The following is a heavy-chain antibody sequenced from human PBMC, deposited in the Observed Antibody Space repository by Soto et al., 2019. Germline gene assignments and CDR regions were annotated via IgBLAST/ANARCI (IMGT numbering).Heavy chain of an antibody. Sequence: SVKVSCKASGCTFSSYAISWVRQAPGQGLEWMGGIIPICGTANYAQKFQGRVTITADESTSTAYMELSSLRSEDTAVYYCARDVYDSSGYYSNWFDPWGQGTLVTVSS. V-gene: IGHV1-69*13. CDR1: GCTFSSYA. CDR3: ARDVYDSSGYYSNWFDP. D-gene: IGHD3-22*01. J-gene: IGHJ5*02. CDR2: IIPICGTA.